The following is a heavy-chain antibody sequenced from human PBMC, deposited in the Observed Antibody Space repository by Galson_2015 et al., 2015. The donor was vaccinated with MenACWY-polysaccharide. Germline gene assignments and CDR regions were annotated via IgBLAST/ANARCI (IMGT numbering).Heavy chain of an antibody. CDR1: GFTFNNRW. CDR2: IDSDGSST. V-gene: IGHV3-74*03. Sequence: SLRLSCAGSGFTFNNRWMHWVRHAPGKGLVWVSRIDSDGSSTKYADSVKGRFTISRDNAKNTLYLQMNSLRAEDTAVYYCVRAGDRRVDVWGQGTPVTVSS. J-gene: IGHJ6*02. CDR3: VRAGDRRVDV. D-gene: IGHD2-15*01.